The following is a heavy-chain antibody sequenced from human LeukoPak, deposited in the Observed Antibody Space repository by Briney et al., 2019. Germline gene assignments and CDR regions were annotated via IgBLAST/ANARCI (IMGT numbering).Heavy chain of an antibody. J-gene: IGHJ4*02. CDR1: GFTFSSYW. D-gene: IGHD3-22*01. Sequence: GGSLRLSCAASGFTFSSYWMSWVRQAPGKGLEWVANIKQDESEKYYVDSVKGRFTISRDNAKNSLYLQMNSLRAEDMAVYYCAREGSGVCSSGSFEYWGQGTLVTVSS. CDR3: AREGSGVCSSGSFEY. V-gene: IGHV3-7*01. CDR2: IKQDESEK.